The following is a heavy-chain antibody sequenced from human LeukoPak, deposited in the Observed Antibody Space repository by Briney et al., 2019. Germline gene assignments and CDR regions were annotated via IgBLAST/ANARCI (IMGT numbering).Heavy chain of an antibody. CDR1: GGSFSGYY. CDR3: ARVRVTNWFDP. Sequence: SETLSLTCAVYGGSFSGYYWSWIRQPPGKGLEWIGEINHSGSTYYNPSLKSRVTISVDTSKNQFSLKLSSVTAADTAVYYCARVRVTNWFDPWGQGTLVTVSS. V-gene: IGHV4-34*01. J-gene: IGHJ5*02. D-gene: IGHD2-21*02. CDR2: INHSGST.